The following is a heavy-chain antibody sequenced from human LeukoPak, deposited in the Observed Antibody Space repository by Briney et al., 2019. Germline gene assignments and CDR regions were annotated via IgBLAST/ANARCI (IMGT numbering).Heavy chain of an antibody. CDR2: IIPILGIA. Sequence: SVKVSCKASGGTFSSYAISWVRQAPGQGLEWMGRIIPILGIANYAQKFQGRVTITADKSTSTAYMELSSPRSEDTAVYYCARGTQYYYDSSGYYKFDYWGQGTLVTVSS. D-gene: IGHD3-22*01. CDR1: GGTFSSYA. CDR3: ARGTQYYYDSSGYYKFDY. J-gene: IGHJ4*02. V-gene: IGHV1-69*04.